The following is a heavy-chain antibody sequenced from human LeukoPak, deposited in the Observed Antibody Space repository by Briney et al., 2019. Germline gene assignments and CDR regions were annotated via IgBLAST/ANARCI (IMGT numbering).Heavy chain of an antibody. CDR1: GFTFSSYS. J-gene: IGHJ4*02. CDR3: AKVSGWSWFDY. V-gene: IGHV3-23*01. CDR2: ISGSGGST. Sequence: GGSLRLSCAASGFTFSSYSMNWVRQAPGNGLEWVSAISGSGGSTYYADSVKGRFTISRDNSKNTLYLQMNSLRAEDTAVYYCAKVSGWSWFDYWGQGTLVTVSS. D-gene: IGHD6-19*01.